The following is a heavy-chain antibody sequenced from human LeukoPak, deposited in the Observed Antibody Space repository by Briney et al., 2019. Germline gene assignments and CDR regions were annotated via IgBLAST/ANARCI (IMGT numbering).Heavy chain of an antibody. D-gene: IGHD3-10*02. J-gene: IGHJ6*03. Sequence: KPSGTLSLTCAVSGGSISSSNWWSWVRQPPGKELEWIGEIYHSGSTNYNPSLKSRVTISVDTSKNQFSLKLSSVTAADTAVYYCARVYGGNTPDYYYYMDVWGKGTTVTVSS. CDR1: GGSISSSNW. CDR2: IYHSGST. V-gene: IGHV4-4*02. CDR3: ARVYGGNTPDYYYYMDV.